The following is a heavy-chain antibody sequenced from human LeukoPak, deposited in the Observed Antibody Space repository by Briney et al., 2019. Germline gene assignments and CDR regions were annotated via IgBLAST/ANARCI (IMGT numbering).Heavy chain of an antibody. CDR3: AREGGQWSDY. CDR1: EYTFTEYA. CDR2: ISAYNGNT. D-gene: IGHD2-15*01. J-gene: IGHJ4*02. Sequence: ASVKVSCKASEYTFTEYAVNWVRQAPGQRLEWMGWISAYNGNTNYAQKLQGRVTMTTDTPTSTAYMELRSLRSDDTAVYYCAREGGQWSDYWGQGTLVTVSS. V-gene: IGHV1-18*01.